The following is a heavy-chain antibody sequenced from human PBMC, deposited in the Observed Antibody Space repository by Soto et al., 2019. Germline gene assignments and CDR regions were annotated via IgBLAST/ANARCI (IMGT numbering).Heavy chain of an antibody. Sequence: QVQLQESGPGLVKPSGTLSLTCAVSGASISSNNWWSWVRQPPGKGLEWVGEIYHSGSTNYNLSLXXRXTXXLDKSKNQFSLKLSSVTAADTAVYYCARSTVTEDYWGQGTLVTVSS. CDR1: GASISSNNW. D-gene: IGHD4-17*01. J-gene: IGHJ4*02. CDR3: ARSTVTEDY. CDR2: IYHSGST. V-gene: IGHV4-4*02.